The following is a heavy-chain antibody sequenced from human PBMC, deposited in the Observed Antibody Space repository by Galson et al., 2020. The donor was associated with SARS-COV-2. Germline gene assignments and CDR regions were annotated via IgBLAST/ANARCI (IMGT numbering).Heavy chain of an antibody. V-gene: IGHV4-31*03. CDR2: INYSGNT. CDR3: ARNKQLLFDF. Sequence: SETLYLTCTVSGGTIRSGGYYWSWIRQHPGKGLEWIGYINYSGNTYYSPSLKSRITLSIDTSKNQFSLKLSSVTAADTAIYFCARNKQLLFDFWGQGTLVSVTS. J-gene: IGHJ4*02. D-gene: IGHD5-18*01. CDR1: GGTIRSGGYY.